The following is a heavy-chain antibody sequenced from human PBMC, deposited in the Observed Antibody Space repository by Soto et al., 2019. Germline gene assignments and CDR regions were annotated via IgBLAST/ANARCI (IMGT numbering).Heavy chain of an antibody. CDR2: MYHSGST. CDR3: ARGYGRNFDY. V-gene: IGHV4-30-2*01. D-gene: IGHD5-18*01. Sequence: SETLSLTCTVSGGSISSGGYSWSWIRQPPGKGLEWIGYMYHSGSTYYNPSLKSRVTISIDRSKNQFSLKLSSVTAADTAVYYCARGYGRNFDYWGQGTLVTVSS. CDR1: GGSISSGGYS. J-gene: IGHJ4*02.